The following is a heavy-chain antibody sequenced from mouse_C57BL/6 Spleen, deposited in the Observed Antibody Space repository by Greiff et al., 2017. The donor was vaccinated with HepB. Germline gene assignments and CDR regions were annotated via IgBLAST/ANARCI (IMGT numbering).Heavy chain of an antibody. CDR2: INYDGSST. Sequence: EVKLVESEGGLVQPGSSMKLSCTASGFTFSDYYMAWVRQVPEKGLEWVANINYDGSSTYYLDSLKSRFIISRDNAKNILYLQMSSLKSEDTATYYCARATTCTSYYFDYWGQGTTLTVSS. D-gene: IGHD1-1*01. J-gene: IGHJ2*01. CDR1: GFTFSDYY. V-gene: IGHV5-16*01. CDR3: ARATTCTSYYFDY.